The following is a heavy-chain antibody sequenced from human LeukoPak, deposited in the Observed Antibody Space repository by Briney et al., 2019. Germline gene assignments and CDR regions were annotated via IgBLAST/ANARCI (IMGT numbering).Heavy chain of an antibody. J-gene: IGHJ4*02. CDR1: GGSITSYH. V-gene: IGHV4-59*01. CDR3: ARGGSGTYYHY. CDR2: IYYSGST. Sequence: SETLSLTCTVSGGSITSYHYSWSRQPPGKGLEWIGYIYYSGSTNYNPSLKSRVTISVDTSKNQFSLKLSSVTAADTAVYYCARGGSGTYYHYWGQGTLVTVSS. D-gene: IGHD1-26*01.